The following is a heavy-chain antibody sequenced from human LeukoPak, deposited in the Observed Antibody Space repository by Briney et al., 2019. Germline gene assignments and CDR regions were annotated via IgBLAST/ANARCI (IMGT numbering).Heavy chain of an antibody. D-gene: IGHD6-19*01. J-gene: IGHJ4*02. CDR3: ASSNSSGWYPPPYYFDY. CDR2: IYPGDSDT. Sequence: LGASLQISCQGSGYRFTSYWIGWVRPLPGKGLEGVGIIYPGDSDTRYSPSFQGQVTISADKSISTAYLQWSRLKASDTAMYYCASSNSSGWYPPPYYFDYWGQGTLVTVSS. CDR1: GYRFTSYW. V-gene: IGHV5-51*01.